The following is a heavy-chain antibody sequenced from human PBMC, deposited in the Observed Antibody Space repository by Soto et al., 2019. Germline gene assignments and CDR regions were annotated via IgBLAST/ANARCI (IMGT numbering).Heavy chain of an antibody. J-gene: IGHJ6*02. Sequence: KGLEWIGDFSYSGSTYYNPSLKSRVTISVDTSKNQFSLKLSSVTAADTAVYYCARESAAGNYYYYGMDVWGQGTTVTVSS. V-gene: IGHV4-31*02. CDR3: ARESAAGNYYYYGMDV. CDR2: FSYSGST. D-gene: IGHD6-13*01.